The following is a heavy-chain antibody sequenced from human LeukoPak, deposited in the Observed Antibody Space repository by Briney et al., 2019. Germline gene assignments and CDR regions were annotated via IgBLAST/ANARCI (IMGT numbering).Heavy chain of an antibody. Sequence: GESLKISCKGSGYSFTSYWIAWVRQMPEKGLEWMGIIYPRGSDIRYNPPFQGQVTISADKSISTAYLQWSSLKASDTAMYYCARGHGSGSYHPGYNWFDPWGQGTLVTVSS. CDR2: IYPRGSDI. CDR3: ARGHGSGSYHPGYNWFDP. V-gene: IGHV5-51*01. CDR1: GYSFTSYW. D-gene: IGHD3-10*01. J-gene: IGHJ5*02.